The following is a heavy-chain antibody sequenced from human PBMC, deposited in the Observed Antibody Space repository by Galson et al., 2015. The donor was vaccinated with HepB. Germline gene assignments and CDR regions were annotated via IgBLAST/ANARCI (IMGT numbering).Heavy chain of an antibody. Sequence: SVKVSCKASGYTFTGYYMHWVRQAPGQGLEWMGWINPNSGGTNYAQKFQGRVTMTRDTSISTAYMELSRLRSDDTAVYYCAGAEYLGTTGMYGMDVWGQGTTVTVSS. V-gene: IGHV1-2*02. J-gene: IGHJ6*02. CDR2: INPNSGGT. D-gene: IGHD4-17*01. CDR1: GYTFTGYY. CDR3: AGAEYLGTTGMYGMDV.